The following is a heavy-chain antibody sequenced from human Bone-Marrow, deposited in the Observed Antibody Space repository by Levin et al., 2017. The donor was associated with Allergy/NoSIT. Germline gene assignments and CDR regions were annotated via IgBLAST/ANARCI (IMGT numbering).Heavy chain of an antibody. CDR3: VKSLNTMTIHDGFDF. Sequence: GGSLRLSCATSKFMFDDYGMYWVRQAPGKGPEWVSGISWNSGKTHYADSVKGRFVISRDNAKNSLYLQMNSLRTEDTALYYCVKSLNTMTIHDGFDFWGQGTMVTVSA. V-gene: IGHV3-9*01. CDR2: ISWNSGKT. D-gene: IGHD1/OR15-1a*01. J-gene: IGHJ3*01. CDR1: KFMFDDYG.